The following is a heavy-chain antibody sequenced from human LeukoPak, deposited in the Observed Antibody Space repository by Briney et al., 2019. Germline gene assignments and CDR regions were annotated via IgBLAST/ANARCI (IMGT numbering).Heavy chain of an antibody. CDR3: ARTRAVAGRYYFDY. CDR1: GGSISSYY. CDR2: IYYSGST. Sequence: PSETLSLTRTVSGGSISSYYWSWIRQPPGKGLEWIGYIYYSGSTNYNPSLKSRVTISVDTSKNQFSLKLSSVTAADTAVYYCARTRAVAGRYYFDYWGQGTLATVSS. J-gene: IGHJ4*02. D-gene: IGHD6-19*01. V-gene: IGHV4-59*01.